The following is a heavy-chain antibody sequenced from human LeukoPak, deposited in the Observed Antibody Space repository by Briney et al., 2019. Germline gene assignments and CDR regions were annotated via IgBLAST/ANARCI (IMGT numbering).Heavy chain of an antibody. CDR2: INHSGST. V-gene: IGHV4-34*01. D-gene: IGHD3-16*01. CDR1: GGSFSGYS. J-gene: IGHJ5*02. CDR3: ARGRLLMWFDP. Sequence: SETLSLTCAVYGGSFSGYSWSWIRQPPGKVLEWIGEINHSGSTNYNPSLKSRVTISVDTSKKQFSLKLSSVTAADTAVYYCARGRLLMWFDPWGQGTLVTVSS.